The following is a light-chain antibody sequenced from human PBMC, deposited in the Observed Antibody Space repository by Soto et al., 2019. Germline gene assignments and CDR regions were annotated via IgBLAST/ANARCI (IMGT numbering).Light chain of an antibody. Sequence: DIQMTQSPSTLSASVGDRVTITCRASQSISSWLAWYQQKPGKAPKLLIYKASTLKSGVPSRFSGSGSGTEFILTISSLQPDDFATYYCQQYNSYWTFGQGTKVEIK. J-gene: IGKJ1*01. CDR1: QSISSW. CDR2: KAS. CDR3: QQYNSYWT. V-gene: IGKV1-5*03.